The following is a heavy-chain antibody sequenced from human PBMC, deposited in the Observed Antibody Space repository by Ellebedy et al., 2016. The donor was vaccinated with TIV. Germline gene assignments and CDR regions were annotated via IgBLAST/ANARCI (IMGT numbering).Heavy chain of an antibody. D-gene: IGHD6-13*01. CDR2: VSVSGLKT. J-gene: IGHJ3*01. Sequence: GESLKISCAASGFAFGDFAMSWVRQGPGKGLQWVSSVSVSGLKTYYGDSVKGRFTVSRDNSKNIVYLQMNSLTVDDTAVYYYAKDWAGYSSSWHYDAFDAWGQGTTVIVSS. CDR1: GFAFGDFA. CDR3: AKDWAGYSSSWHYDAFDA. V-gene: IGHV3-23*01.